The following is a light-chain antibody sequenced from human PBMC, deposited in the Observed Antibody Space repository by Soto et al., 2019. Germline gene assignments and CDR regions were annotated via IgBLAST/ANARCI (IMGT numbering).Light chain of an antibody. CDR3: LQDYNYPLT. Sequence: AVQMTQSPSSLSASVGDRVTITCRASQGIRNDLGWYQQKPGKAPKLLIYGASSLQSGVPSRFSGSGSGTDFTLTISSLQPEDFATYYCLQDYNYPLTFGGGTKVEIK. CDR1: QGIRND. J-gene: IGKJ4*01. V-gene: IGKV1-6*01. CDR2: GAS.